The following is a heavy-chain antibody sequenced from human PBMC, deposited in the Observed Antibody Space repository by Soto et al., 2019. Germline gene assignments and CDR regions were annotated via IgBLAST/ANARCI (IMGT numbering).Heavy chain of an antibody. V-gene: IGHV4-61*01. D-gene: IGHD3-22*01. CDR2: IYYSGST. CDR3: ARERGYYYDSTGTR. J-gene: IGHJ4*02. CDR1: GGSVSSGSYY. Sequence: SETLSLTCTVSGGSVSSGSYYWSWIRQPPGKGLEWIGYIYYSGSTNYNPSLKSRVTISVDTSKNQFSLKLSSVTAADTAVYYCARERGYYYDSTGTRWGQGTLVTVSS.